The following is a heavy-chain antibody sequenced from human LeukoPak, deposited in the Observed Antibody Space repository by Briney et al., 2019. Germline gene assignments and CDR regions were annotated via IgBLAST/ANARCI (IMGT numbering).Heavy chain of an antibody. CDR3: AREGIAARTFDY. D-gene: IGHD6-6*01. J-gene: IGHJ4*02. CDR2: INPSGGST. V-gene: IGHV1-46*01. Sequence: ASVTVSCKASGYTFTSYYMHWFGQPPGQGLEGMGIINPSGGSTSYAQKFQGRVTMTRDMSTSTVYMELSSLRSEDTAVYYCAREGIAARTFDYWGQGTLVTVSS. CDR1: GYTFTSYY.